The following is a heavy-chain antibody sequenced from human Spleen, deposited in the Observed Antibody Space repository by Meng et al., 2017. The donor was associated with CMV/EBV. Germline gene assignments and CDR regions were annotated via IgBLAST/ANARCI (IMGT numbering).Heavy chain of an antibody. CDR1: GFTFSDYY. CDR2: ISGSGSVI. V-gene: IGHV3-11*01. Sequence: GESLKISCVASGFTFSDYYMSWIRQTPGKGLEWVSYISGSGSVIYYANSVKGRFTISRDNAKNSLDLQMNGLRAEDTAVYYCAREGGNEGYCSSTRCQYGNDAFDIWGQGTMVTVSS. J-gene: IGHJ3*02. CDR3: AREGGNEGYCSSTRCQYGNDAFDI. D-gene: IGHD2-2*01.